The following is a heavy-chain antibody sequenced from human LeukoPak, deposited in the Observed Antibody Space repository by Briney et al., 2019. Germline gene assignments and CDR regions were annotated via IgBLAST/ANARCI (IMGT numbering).Heavy chain of an antibody. V-gene: IGHV4-34*01. CDR2: INHSGST. D-gene: IGHD5-12*01. CDR3: AGSGNSGYDLNS. Sequence: SETLSLTCAVYGGSFSGYYWSWIRQPPGKGLEWIGEINHSGSTNYNPSLKSRVTISVDTSKNQFSLKLSSVTAADTAVDYCAGSGNSGYDLNSWGQGTLVTASP. CDR1: GGSFSGYY. J-gene: IGHJ4*02.